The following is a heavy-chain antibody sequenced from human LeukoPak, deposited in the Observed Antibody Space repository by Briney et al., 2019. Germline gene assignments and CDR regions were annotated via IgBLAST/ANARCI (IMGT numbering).Heavy chain of an antibody. CDR2: ISYDGSNK. V-gene: IGHV3-30*04. Sequence: PGRSLRLSCAASGFTFSSYAMHWVRQAPGKGLEWVGVISYDGSNKYYAGSVEGRFTISRDNSKNTLYRQMNSQRAEDTAVYLCARGGDSSCKTYYFDYWGQGTLVTVSS. CDR3: ARGGDSSCKTYYFDY. CDR1: GFTFSSYA. D-gene: IGHD3-22*01. J-gene: IGHJ4*02.